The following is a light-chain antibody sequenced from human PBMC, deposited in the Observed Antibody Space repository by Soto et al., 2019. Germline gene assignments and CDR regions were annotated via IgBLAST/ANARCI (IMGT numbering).Light chain of an antibody. CDR2: KSS. CDR1: QSISSW. J-gene: IGKJ1*01. V-gene: IGKV1-5*03. CDR3: QQYNSYSWT. Sequence: DIQMTQSPSTLSASVGDRVTITCRASQSISSWLAWYQQRPGKAPKLLIHKSSSLESGVPSRFSGSGSGTEFTLTISSLQPDDFATYYCQQYNSYSWTFGQGTKVEI.